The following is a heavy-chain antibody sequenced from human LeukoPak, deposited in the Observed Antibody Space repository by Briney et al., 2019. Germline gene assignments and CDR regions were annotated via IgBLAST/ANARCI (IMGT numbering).Heavy chain of an antibody. CDR2: IYYSGST. CDR1: GGSISSYY. Sequence: PSETLSLTCTVSGGSISSYYWSWIRQPPGKGLEWIGSIYYSGSTYYNPSLKSRLTISVDTYKNQFSLKLRSVTAADTAVYYCARDSSGYRGIDYWGQGILVTVSS. CDR3: ARDSSGYRGIDY. J-gene: IGHJ4*02. V-gene: IGHV4-59*05. D-gene: IGHD3-22*01.